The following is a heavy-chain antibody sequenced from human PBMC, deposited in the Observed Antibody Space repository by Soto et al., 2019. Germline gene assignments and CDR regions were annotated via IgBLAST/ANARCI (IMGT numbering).Heavy chain of an antibody. CDR3: ARGYHDSSGQSNTFDI. CDR2: VYYSGST. D-gene: IGHD3-22*01. V-gene: IGHV4-59*01. Sequence: QVQLQESGPGLVKPSETLSLTCTVSGASISSSYWSWIRQSPGKGLEWIGYVYYSGSTNYNPSLKSRVTISVDTSKNQFSLKLSSVTAADTAVYYCARGYHDSSGQSNTFDIWGQGTMVTVSS. CDR1: GASISSSY. J-gene: IGHJ3*02.